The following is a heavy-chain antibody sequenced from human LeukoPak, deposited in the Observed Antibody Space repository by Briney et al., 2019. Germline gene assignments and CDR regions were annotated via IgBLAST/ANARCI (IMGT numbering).Heavy chain of an antibody. Sequence: SVKVSCKASGYTFTSYGISWVRQAPGQGLEWMGGIIPIFATANYAQKFQGRVTITADEFTSTAYMELSSLRSEDTAVYYCARDDGGYYDDAFDIWGQGTMVTVSS. J-gene: IGHJ3*02. V-gene: IGHV1-69*13. CDR1: GYTFTSYG. CDR3: ARDDGGYYDDAFDI. D-gene: IGHD3-22*01. CDR2: IIPIFATA.